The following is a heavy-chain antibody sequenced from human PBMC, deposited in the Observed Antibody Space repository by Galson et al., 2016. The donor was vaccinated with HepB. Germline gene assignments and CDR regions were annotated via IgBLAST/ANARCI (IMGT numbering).Heavy chain of an antibody. CDR3: ARDESCAFDI. Sequence: SLRLSCAASGFTFSNYPMNWVRQAPGKGLEWLSNIRATGAGTYYADSMKGRFTISRDNAKNSLYLHMNSLRDDDTAVYYCARDESCAFDIWGQGTMVIVSS. V-gene: IGHV3-48*02. CDR2: IRATGAGT. J-gene: IGHJ3*02. CDR1: GFTFSNYP.